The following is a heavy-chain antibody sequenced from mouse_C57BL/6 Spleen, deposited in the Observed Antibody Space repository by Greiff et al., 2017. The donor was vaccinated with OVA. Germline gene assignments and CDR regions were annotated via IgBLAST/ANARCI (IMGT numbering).Heavy chain of an antibody. D-gene: IGHD4-1*01. J-gene: IGHJ2*01. CDR1: GYTFTDYN. Sequence: EVQLQESGPELVKPGASVKIPCKASGYTFTDYNMDWVKQSHGKSLEWIGDINPNNGGTIYNQKFKGKATLTVDKSSSTAYMELRSLTSEDTAVYYCAREAGTSWYFDYWGQGTTLTVSS. V-gene: IGHV1-18*01. CDR3: AREAGTSWYFDY. CDR2: INPNNGGT.